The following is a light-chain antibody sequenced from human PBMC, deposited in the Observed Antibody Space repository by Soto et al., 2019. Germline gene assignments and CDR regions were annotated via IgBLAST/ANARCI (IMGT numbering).Light chain of an antibody. Sequence: DVVMTQSPLSLPVTLGQPASISCRSSQNLEYSDGNTYLNWFQQRPGQSPRRLIYQVSNRDSGVPDRFSGSGSGSDFTLEISRVEAEDLGVYYCMQGTYWPRTFGPGTKVDIK. CDR3: MQGTYWPRT. CDR1: QNLEYSDGNTY. CDR2: QVS. V-gene: IGKV2-30*01. J-gene: IGKJ3*01.